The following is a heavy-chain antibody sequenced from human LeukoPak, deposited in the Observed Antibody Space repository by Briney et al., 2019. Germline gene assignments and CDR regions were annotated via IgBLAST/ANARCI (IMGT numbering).Heavy chain of an antibody. Sequence: SETLSLTCTVSGASISSYYWSWIRQPPGKGLEWIGDIYYRGSTNYNPSLKSRVTISVDTSKNQCSLKLSSVTAADTAVYYSARHYEDHWFDPWGQGTLVTVSS. CDR3: ARHYEDHWFDP. CDR1: GASISSYY. D-gene: IGHD3-16*01. CDR2: IYYRGST. V-gene: IGHV4-59*08. J-gene: IGHJ5*02.